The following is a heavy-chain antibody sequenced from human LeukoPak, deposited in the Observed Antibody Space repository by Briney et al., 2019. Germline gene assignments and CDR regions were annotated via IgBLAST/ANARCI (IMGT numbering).Heavy chain of an antibody. Sequence: GGSLRLSCEASGFPFSNAWMSWFRRAPGKGLEWVGRIKSKTDGGTTDYAAPVKGRFTISRDDPKNTLYLQMNSLKTEDTAVYYCTTGPFDYWGQGTLVTVSS. J-gene: IGHJ4*02. CDR1: GFPFSNAW. V-gene: IGHV3-15*01. CDR2: IKSKTDGGTT. CDR3: TTGPFDY.